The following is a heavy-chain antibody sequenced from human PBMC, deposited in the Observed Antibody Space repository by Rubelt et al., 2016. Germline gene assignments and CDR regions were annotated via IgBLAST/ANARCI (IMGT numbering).Heavy chain of an antibody. V-gene: IGHV3-15*01. J-gene: IGHJ4*02. D-gene: IGHD1-26*01. CDR3: RGYSGSPLGSDSTADFDY. CDR1: GFTFSNAW. CDR2: IKSKTDGGST. Sequence: VQLVESGGGVVQPGRSLRLSCAASGFTFSNAWMSWVRQAPGKGMEWVGRIKSKTDGGSTDDAEPVKGRFTISRDDSKHTLYLQMNSLKTEDTAVYYCRGYSGSPLGSDSTADFDYWGQGTLVTVSS.